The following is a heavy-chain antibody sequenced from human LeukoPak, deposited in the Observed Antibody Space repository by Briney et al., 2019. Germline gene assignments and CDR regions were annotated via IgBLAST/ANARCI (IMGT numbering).Heavy chain of an antibody. CDR1: GYTFTSYD. D-gene: IGHD2-15*01. Sequence: GASVKVSCKASGYTFTSYDINWVRQATGEGLEWLGWMNPNSGNPGYAQKFQGRVTMTRNTSISTAYMELSSLRSEDTAVYYCARAEHCSGGSCRYYYYYYMDVWGKGTTVTISS. CDR2: MNPNSGNP. CDR3: ARAEHCSGGSCRYYYYYYMDV. V-gene: IGHV1-8*01. J-gene: IGHJ6*03.